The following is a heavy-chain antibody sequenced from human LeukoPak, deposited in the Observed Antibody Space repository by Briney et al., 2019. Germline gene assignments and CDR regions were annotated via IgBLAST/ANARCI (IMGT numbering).Heavy chain of an antibody. CDR2: IYYSGST. Sequence: PSETLSLTCTVSGGSISSSSYYWGWIRQPPGRGLEWIGSIYYSGSTYYNPSLKSRVTISVDTSKNQFSLKLSSVTAADTAVYYCARLGRATAMPPGITWGQGTLVTVSS. CDR1: GGSISSSSYY. D-gene: IGHD5-18*01. V-gene: IGHV4-39*01. J-gene: IGHJ5*02. CDR3: ARLGRATAMPPGIT.